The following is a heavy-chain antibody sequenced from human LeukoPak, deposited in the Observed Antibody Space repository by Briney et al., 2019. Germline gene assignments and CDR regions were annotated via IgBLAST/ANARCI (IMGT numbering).Heavy chain of an antibody. CDR2: ISGSSYRI. Sequence: GGSLRLSCAASGFTFSTCSMKWVRQAPGKALEWVSSISGSSYRIYYADSVKGRFTISRDNANNLLYLQMNSLRAEDTAVYYCASGTIVGARGADNWGQGTLVTVSS. D-gene: IGHD1-26*01. CDR3: ASGTIVGARGADN. V-gene: IGHV3-21*01. J-gene: IGHJ4*02. CDR1: GFTFSTCS.